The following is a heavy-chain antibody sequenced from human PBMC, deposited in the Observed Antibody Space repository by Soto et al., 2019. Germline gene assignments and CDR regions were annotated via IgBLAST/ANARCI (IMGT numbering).Heavy chain of an antibody. D-gene: IGHD6-6*01. Sequence: SGPTLVNPTQTLTMTCTFSGFSLSTSGVGVGWIRQPPGKALEWLALIYWNDDKRYSPSLKSRLTITKDTSKNQVVLTMTNMDPVDTATYYCAHTGYSSSSPTPYYGMDVWGQGTTVTVSS. CDR2: IYWNDDK. CDR1: GFSLSTSGVG. CDR3: AHTGYSSSSPTPYYGMDV. V-gene: IGHV2-5*01. J-gene: IGHJ6*02.